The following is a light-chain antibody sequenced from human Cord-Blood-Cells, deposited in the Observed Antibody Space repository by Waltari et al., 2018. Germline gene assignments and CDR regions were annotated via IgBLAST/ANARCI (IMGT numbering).Light chain of an antibody. J-gene: IGKJ1*01. Sequence: DIQMTQSPSTLSASVGDRVTITCRASQSISSWLAWYQQKPGKAPNLLIYKASSLESGVPARVSGSGSGTEFTLSISSLQPDDFATEYGQQYNSYWTFGQGTKVEIK. CDR2: KAS. V-gene: IGKV1-5*03. CDR3: QQYNSYWT. CDR1: QSISSW.